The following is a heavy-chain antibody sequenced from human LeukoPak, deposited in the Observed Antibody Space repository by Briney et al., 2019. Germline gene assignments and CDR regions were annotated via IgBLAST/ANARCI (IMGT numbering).Heavy chain of an antibody. D-gene: IGHD5-18*01. CDR1: GYTFTAYY. CDR3: ARSADGYTCGHFDF. CDR2: INSNTGDT. Sequence: ASVKVSCKASGYTFTAYYMHWVRQAPRQGLEWMGWINSNTGDTNYAQNFQGRVTMNRDTSISTAYMELSSLRSDDTAVYYCARSADGYTCGHFDFWGQGILVTVSS. V-gene: IGHV1-2*02. J-gene: IGHJ4*02.